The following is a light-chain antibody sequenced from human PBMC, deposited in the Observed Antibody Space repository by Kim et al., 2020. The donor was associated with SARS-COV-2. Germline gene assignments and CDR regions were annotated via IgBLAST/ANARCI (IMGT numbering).Light chain of an antibody. V-gene: IGLV3-1*01. J-gene: IGLJ3*02. Sequence: VSPEQTASITCSGDKLGDKYACWYQQKPGQSPVLVIYQDSKRPSGIPERFSGSNSGNTATLTISGTQAMDEADYYCQAWDSSTAVFGGGTQLTVL. CDR2: QDS. CDR1: KLGDKY. CDR3: QAWDSSTAV.